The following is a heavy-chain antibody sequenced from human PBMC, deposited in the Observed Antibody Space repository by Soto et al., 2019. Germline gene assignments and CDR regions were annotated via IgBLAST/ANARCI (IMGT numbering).Heavy chain of an antibody. Sequence: GGSLRLSCAASGFTFSNAWMSWVRQAPGRGLEWVSVIYSGGSTYYADSVKGRFTISRDNSKNTLYLQMNSLRAEDTAVYYCARILTNYYMDVWGKGTTVTVSS. D-gene: IGHD1-1*01. CDR1: GFTFSNAW. V-gene: IGHV3-66*01. J-gene: IGHJ6*03. CDR3: ARILTNYYMDV. CDR2: IYSGGST.